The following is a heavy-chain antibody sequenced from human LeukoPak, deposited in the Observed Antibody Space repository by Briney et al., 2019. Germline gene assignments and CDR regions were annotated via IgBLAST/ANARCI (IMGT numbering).Heavy chain of an antibody. CDR3: ARDSGYYDFWSGYYSSNWFDP. CDR2: IYYSGST. D-gene: IGHD3-3*01. V-gene: IGHV4-59*01. J-gene: IGHJ5*02. Sequence: SETLSLTCTVSGGSISSYYWSWIRQPPGKGLEWIGYIYYSGSTNYNPSLKSRVTISVDTSKNQFSLKLSSVTAADTAVYYCARDSGYYDFWSGYYSSNWFDPWGQGTLVTVSS. CDR1: GGSISSYY.